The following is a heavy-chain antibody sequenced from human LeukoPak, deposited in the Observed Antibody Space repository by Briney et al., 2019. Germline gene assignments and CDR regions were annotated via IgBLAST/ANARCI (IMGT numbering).Heavy chain of an antibody. CDR1: GGSITSYY. CDR3: ARVVYSYGYAIDY. Sequence: PSETLSLTCTVSGGSITSYYWSWIRQPPGQGLEWIGSIYYSGSTNYNPSLKSRVTISVDTSKSQFSLKLSSVTAADTAVYYCARVVYSYGYAIDYWGQGTLVTVSS. CDR2: IYYSGST. V-gene: IGHV4-59*01. D-gene: IGHD5-18*01. J-gene: IGHJ4*02.